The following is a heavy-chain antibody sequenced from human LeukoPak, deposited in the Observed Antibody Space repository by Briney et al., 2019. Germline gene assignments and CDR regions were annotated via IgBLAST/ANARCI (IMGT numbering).Heavy chain of an antibody. CDR3: ARRGFLLRFSPAWFDP. Sequence: SETLSLTCTVSGGSISSSSYYWGWIRQPPGKGREWIGSIYYSGSTYYNPSLKSRVTISVDTSKNQFSLKLSSVTAADTAVYYCARRGFLLRFSPAWFDPWGQGTLVTVSS. D-gene: IGHD3-3*01. CDR1: GGSISSSSYY. CDR2: IYYSGST. J-gene: IGHJ5*02. V-gene: IGHV4-39*07.